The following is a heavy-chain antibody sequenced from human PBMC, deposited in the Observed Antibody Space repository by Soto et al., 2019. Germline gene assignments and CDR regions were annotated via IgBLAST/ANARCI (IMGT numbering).Heavy chain of an antibody. CDR3: ARHVSGAGERFEY. D-gene: IGHD3-10*01. CDR1: GFTFSTYT. V-gene: IGHV3-48*02. CDR2: ISSGSITT. Sequence: GGSLRLSCVVSGFTFSTYTMNWVRQAPGRGLEWVSHISSGSITTYYADSVKGRFTISRDNAKNSVYLQMNSLRDEDTAVYYCARHVSGAGERFEYWGPGTLVTVSS. J-gene: IGHJ4*02.